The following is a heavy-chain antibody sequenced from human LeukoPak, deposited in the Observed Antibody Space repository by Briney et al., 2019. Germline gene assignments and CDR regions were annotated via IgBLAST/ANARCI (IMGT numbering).Heavy chain of an antibody. J-gene: IGHJ4*02. D-gene: IGHD6-13*01. CDR1: GFTFSSYG. CDR2: IRYDGSNK. CDR3: AEPGYGSSWYDY. V-gene: IGHV3-30*02. Sequence: PGGSLRLSCAASGFTFSSYGMHWVRQAPGQGLEWVTFIRYDGSNKYYADSVKGRFTISRDNSKNTLYLQMNSLRAEDTAVYYCAEPGYGSSWYDYWGQGTLVTVSS.